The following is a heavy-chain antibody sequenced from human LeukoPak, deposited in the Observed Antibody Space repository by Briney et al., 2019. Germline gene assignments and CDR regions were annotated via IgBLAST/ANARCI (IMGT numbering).Heavy chain of an antibody. J-gene: IGHJ6*03. CDR2: IYYSGSST. V-gene: IGHV4-59*12. CDR1: GVSINSDY. CDR3: ARERLELPYYNYMDV. Sequence: SDTLSLTCTVSGVSINSDYWSWVREPPAKGLEGIGDIYYSGSSTNYNPSLKSRVTISIDRSKNQFSLKLSSVTAADTAVYYCARERLELPYYNYMDVRGKGTTVTVSS. D-gene: IGHD1-7*01.